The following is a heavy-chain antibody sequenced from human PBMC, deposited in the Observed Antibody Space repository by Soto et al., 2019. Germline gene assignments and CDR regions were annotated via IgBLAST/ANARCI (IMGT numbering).Heavy chain of an antibody. J-gene: IGHJ4*02. V-gene: IGHV1-18*01. D-gene: IGHD2-8*01. CDR3: GRGGVSSYVDY. CDR1: GYSFASYG. Sequence: QVHLEQSGPEVKNPGASVKVSCEASGYSFASYGISWVRQAPGQGLEWMGWINPDDGNTDLAQDLQGRVTMTADTPTTTADLELRNLRSDDTAVYYCGRGGVSSYVDYWGRGTLVTVS. CDR2: INPDDGNT.